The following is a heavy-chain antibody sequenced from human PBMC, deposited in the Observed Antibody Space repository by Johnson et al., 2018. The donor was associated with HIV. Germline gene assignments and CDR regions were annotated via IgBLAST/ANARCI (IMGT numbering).Heavy chain of an antibody. CDR3: VRTLKYCSSTTCSDAFDI. Sequence: VQLVESGGGLVQPGRSLRLSCAASGFTFDDYAMHWVRQAPGKGLEWVPGISWNSGNIAYGDSVKGRFTIARDNAKNPLYLQMNRLRVEDTALDYGVRTLKYCSSTTCSDAFDIWGQGTMVTVSS. V-gene: IGHV3-9*01. J-gene: IGHJ3*02. D-gene: IGHD2-2*01. CDR2: ISWNSGNI. CDR1: GFTFDDYA.